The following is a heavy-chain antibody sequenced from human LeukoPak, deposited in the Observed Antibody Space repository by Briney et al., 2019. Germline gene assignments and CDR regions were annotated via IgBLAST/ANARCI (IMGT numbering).Heavy chain of an antibody. J-gene: IGHJ6*02. CDR3: AREGLLSVGYYYYGMDV. V-gene: IGHV3-11*01. CDR2: VSSSGSTI. Sequence: GGSLRLSCAASGFTFSDYYMSWIRQAPGKGLEWVSYVSSSGSTIYYADSVKGRFTISRDNAKNSLYLQMNSLRAEDTAVYYCAREGLLSVGYYYYGMDVWGQGTTVTVSS. D-gene: IGHD2-21*01. CDR1: GFTFSDYY.